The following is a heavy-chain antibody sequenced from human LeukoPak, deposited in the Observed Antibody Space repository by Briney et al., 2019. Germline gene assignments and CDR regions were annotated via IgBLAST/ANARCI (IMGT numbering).Heavy chain of an antibody. CDR2: IYYSGTT. V-gene: IGHV4-59*01. J-gene: IGHJ4*02. CDR1: GGSISSYY. D-gene: IGHD5-12*01. Sequence: SETLSLTCTVSGGSISSYYWSWIRQPPGKGLEWIGYIYYSGTTNYNPSLKSRVTISVDTSKNQFSLKLSSVTAADTAVYYCARGSGYTDSFDYWGQGTLVTVSS. CDR3: ARGSGYTDSFDY.